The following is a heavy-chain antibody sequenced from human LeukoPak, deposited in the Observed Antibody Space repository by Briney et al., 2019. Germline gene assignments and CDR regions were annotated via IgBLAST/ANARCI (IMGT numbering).Heavy chain of an antibody. J-gene: IGHJ4*02. CDR2: IKQDGSEK. CDR1: GFTFSSYW. CDR3: VRDGRSGWRFDY. V-gene: IGHV3-7*01. Sequence: GGSLRLSCAASGFTFSSYWMSWIRQAPGKGLEWVANIKQDGSEKYYVDSVKGRFTNSRDNVENSVFLQMNSLRAEDTAVYYCVRDGRSGWRFDYWGQGALVTVSS. D-gene: IGHD6-19*01.